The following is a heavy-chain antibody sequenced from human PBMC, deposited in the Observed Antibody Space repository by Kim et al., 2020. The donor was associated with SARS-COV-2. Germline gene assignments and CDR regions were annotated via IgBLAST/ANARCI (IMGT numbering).Heavy chain of an antibody. CDR2: IYRGGGRT. CDR1: GYTFIYYN. CDR3: ARGGPDEGGY. J-gene: IGHJ4*02. V-gene: IGHV1-46*04. D-gene: IGHD3-16*01. Sequence: ASVKVSCKASGYTFIYYNIHWVRQAPGQGLEWIGIIYRGGGRTTFAQKLQGRITMTGDTSTSTVYMELSSLTSEDTAVYYCARGGPDEGGYCGQGTLVTVS.